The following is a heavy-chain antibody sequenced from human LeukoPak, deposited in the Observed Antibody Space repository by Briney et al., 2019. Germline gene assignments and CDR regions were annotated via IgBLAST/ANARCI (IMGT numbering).Heavy chain of an antibody. Sequence: PGRSLRLSCAASGFTFSSYAMHWVRQAPGKGLEWVSFITSTSSDLFYSDSVKGRFTVSRDNARNSLYLQMNSLTAEDTAVYYCARAAGHYFDYWGQGSLVTVSS. CDR3: ARAAGHYFDY. CDR1: GFTFSSYA. J-gene: IGHJ4*02. V-gene: IGHV3-21*05. CDR2: ITSTSSDL. D-gene: IGHD3-10*01.